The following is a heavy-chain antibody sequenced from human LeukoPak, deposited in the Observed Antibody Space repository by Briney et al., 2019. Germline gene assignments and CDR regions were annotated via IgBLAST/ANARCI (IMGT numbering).Heavy chain of an antibody. CDR1: GFTFSSYA. CDR3: ARGSRTNYYYYYMDV. J-gene: IGHJ6*03. Sequence: GGSLRLSCAASGFTFSSYAMHWVRQAPGKGLEGVAVISYDGSNKYYADSVKGRFTISRDNSKNTLYLQMNSLRAEDTAVYYCARGSRTNYYYYYMDVWGKGTTVTISS. V-gene: IGHV3-30*04. CDR2: ISYDGSNK. D-gene: IGHD2-15*01.